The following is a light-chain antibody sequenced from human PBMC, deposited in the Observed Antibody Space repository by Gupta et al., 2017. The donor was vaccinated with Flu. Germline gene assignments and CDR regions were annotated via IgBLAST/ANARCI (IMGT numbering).Light chain of an antibody. CDR2: EDN. CDR3: QSYDDNDWV. Sequence: NFMLTQPHSVSESPGKTVTISCPRHTGSIARHYVKGYQQRPCSAPITVIFEDNQRRSGVPDRFSGSIDSSSNSASLTISRLKTEDEDDYYGQSYDDNDWVFGGGTKLTVL. CDR1: TGSIARHY. V-gene: IGLV6-57*03. J-gene: IGLJ3*02.